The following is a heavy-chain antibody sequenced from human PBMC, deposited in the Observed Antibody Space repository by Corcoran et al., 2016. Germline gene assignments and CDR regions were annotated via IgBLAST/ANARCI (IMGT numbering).Heavy chain of an antibody. D-gene: IGHD3-16*01. J-gene: IGHJ4*02. CDR3: ARGGMGEGY. V-gene: IGHV4-59*11. Sequence: QVQLQESGPSLVTPSETLSLPCTVSGGSIRSHYWSWIRQPPGKGLEWLGYLYNGGSTSYNPSRKSRVTISADTSKNQVSLKLTSLTAADTAVYYCARGGMGEGYWGQGTLVTVSS. CDR1: GGSIRSHY. CDR2: LYNGGST.